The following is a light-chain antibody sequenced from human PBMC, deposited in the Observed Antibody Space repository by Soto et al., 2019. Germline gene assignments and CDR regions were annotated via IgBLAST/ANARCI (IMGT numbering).Light chain of an antibody. J-gene: IGKJ5*01. V-gene: IGKV2D-29*02. CDR1: QSLLHITGETF. CDR3: MQSTQLPPT. Sequence: DIVMTQTPLSAPVTLGQPASISCKSSQSLLHITGETFLFWYLQKPGQSPQLLIYEVSTRVSGVPDRFSGSASRTDFTLEISRVETDDVGIYYCMQSTQLPPTFGQGTRLEIK. CDR2: EVS.